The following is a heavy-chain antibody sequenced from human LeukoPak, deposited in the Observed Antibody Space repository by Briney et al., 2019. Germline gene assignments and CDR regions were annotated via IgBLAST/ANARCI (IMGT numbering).Heavy chain of an antibody. J-gene: IGHJ4*02. CDR2: IYRGGST. D-gene: IGHD4-17*01. CDR3: ARASTVKGEFYFDY. Sequence: PGGSLRLSCAASGCTVSSNYMSWVCQAPGQGMDRDSVIYRGGSTYYADSVKGRFTISRDNSKNTLYLQLNSLRAEDTAVYYCARASTVKGEFYFDYWGQGTLVTVSS. CDR1: GCTVSSNY. V-gene: IGHV3-53*01.